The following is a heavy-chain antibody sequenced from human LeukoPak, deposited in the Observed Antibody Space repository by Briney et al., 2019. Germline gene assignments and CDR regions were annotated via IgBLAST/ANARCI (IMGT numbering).Heavy chain of an antibody. D-gene: IGHD2/OR15-2a*01. Sequence: GGSLRLSCAASGFTFSRFWMHWVRHAPGKGLEWVAVISYDGSNKYYADPVKGRFTISRDNSKNTLYLQMDSLRAEDTALYYCAKAGYFPGPWFDPWGQGTLVTVSS. CDR2: ISYDGSNK. V-gene: IGHV3-30*18. CDR1: GFTFSRFW. CDR3: AKAGYFPGPWFDP. J-gene: IGHJ5*02.